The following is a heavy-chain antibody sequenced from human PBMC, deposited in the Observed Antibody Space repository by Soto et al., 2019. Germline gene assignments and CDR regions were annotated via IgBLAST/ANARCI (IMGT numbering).Heavy chain of an antibody. CDR3: ARGKGMEENYYSYGLDI. Sequence: ASVKVSCKASGYTFTTHAMHWVRQAPGQSLERMGWINGGTGQTKHSQRFQGRVNITRDTSASTAYMELSSLRSEDTAVYYCARGKGMEENYYSYGLDIWGQGTTVTVSS. CDR1: GYTFTTHA. CDR2: INGGTGQT. V-gene: IGHV1-3*01. J-gene: IGHJ6*02. D-gene: IGHD1-1*01.